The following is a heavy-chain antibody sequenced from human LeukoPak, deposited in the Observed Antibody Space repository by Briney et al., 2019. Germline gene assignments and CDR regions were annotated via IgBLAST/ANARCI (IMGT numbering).Heavy chain of an antibody. D-gene: IGHD2-15*01. CDR3: ASGYCSGGSCYYYYYYMDV. Sequence: SVKVSCKASGGTFSSYAISWVRQAPGQGLEWMGGIIPIFGTANYAQKFQGRVTITADKSTSTAYMELSSLRSEDTAVYYCASGYCSGGSCYYYYYYMDVWGKGTTVTVSS. CDR1: GGTFSSYA. CDR2: IIPIFGTA. V-gene: IGHV1-69*06. J-gene: IGHJ6*03.